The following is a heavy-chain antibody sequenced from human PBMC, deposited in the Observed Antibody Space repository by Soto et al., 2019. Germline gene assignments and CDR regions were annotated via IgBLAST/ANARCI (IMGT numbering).Heavy chain of an antibody. Sequence: QITLKESGPTLVKPTQTLTLTCTFSGFSLSTSGVGVGWIRQPPGKAPEWLALIYWDDDKRYSPSLKNRLTITKDTSKNQVVLTMTNMDPVDTATYYCARDSSGWYGFDYWGQGTLVTVSS. V-gene: IGHV2-5*02. J-gene: IGHJ4*02. D-gene: IGHD6-19*01. CDR3: ARDSSGWYGFDY. CDR2: IYWDDDK. CDR1: GFSLSTSGVG.